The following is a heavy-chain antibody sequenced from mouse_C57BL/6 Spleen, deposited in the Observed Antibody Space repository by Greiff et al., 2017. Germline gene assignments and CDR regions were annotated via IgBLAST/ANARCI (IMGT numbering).Heavy chain of an antibody. CDR3: ARDSKGYWYFDV. Sequence: EVQRVESGGGLVKPGGSLKLSCAASGFTFSSYAMSWVRQTPEKRLEWVATISDGGSYTYYPDNVKGRFTISRDNAKNNLYLQMSHLKSEDTAMYYCARDSKGYWYFDVWGTGTTVTVSS. D-gene: IGHD2-5*01. CDR2: ISDGGSYT. J-gene: IGHJ1*03. V-gene: IGHV5-4*01. CDR1: GFTFSSYA.